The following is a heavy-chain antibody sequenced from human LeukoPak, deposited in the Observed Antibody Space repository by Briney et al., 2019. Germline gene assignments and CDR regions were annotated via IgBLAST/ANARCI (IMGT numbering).Heavy chain of an antibody. V-gene: IGHV3-21*01. D-gene: IGHD2-2*01. J-gene: IGHJ4*02. CDR3: ARGHCSSTSCYLDYFDY. CDR2: ISSSSSYI. CDR1: GFTFSSYS. Sequence: GGSLRLSCAASGFTFSSYSMNWVRQAPGKGLEWVSSISSSSSYIYYADSVKGRFTISRDNAKNSLYLQMNSLRAEDTAVYYCARGHCSSTSCYLDYFDYWGQGSLVTVSS.